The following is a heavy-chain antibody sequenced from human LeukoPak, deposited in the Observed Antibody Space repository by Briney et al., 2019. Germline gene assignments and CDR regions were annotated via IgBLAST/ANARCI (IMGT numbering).Heavy chain of an antibody. CDR2: IYYRGAP. J-gene: IGHJ3*02. V-gene: IGHV4-59*12. CDR3: ARDGDFWSGYEVLHAFDI. CDR1: GGSISSYY. Sequence: TSSETLSLTCTVSGGSISSYYWGWIRQPPGKGLEWVGQIYYRGAPNYNPSLKSRVTISVDTSKNQFSLKLSSVTAADTAVYYCARDGDFWSGYEVLHAFDIWGQGTMVTVSS. D-gene: IGHD3-3*01.